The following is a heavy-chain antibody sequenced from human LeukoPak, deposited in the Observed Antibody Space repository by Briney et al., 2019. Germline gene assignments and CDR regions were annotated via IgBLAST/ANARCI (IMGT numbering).Heavy chain of an antibody. CDR2: IYPDDSDT. V-gene: IGHV5-51*01. D-gene: IGHD5-18*01. J-gene: IGHJ5*02. CDR3: ARPGSKGGYSYGFKT. Sequence: GESQKISCKGSGYSFTSYWIGWVRQMPGKGLEWMGIIYPDDSDTKYSPSFQGQVTISADKSISTAYLQWSSLKASDTAMYYCARPGSKGGYSYGFKTWGQGTLVTVSS. CDR1: GYSFTSYW.